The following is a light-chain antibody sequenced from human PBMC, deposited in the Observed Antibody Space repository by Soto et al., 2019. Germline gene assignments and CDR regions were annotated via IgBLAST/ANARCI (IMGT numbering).Light chain of an antibody. J-gene: IGLJ2*01. CDR3: TSCAGSNYRL. V-gene: IGLV2-8*01. Sequence: QSVLTQPPSASGSLGQSVTISCTGTSGDIGTYKYVSWYQHLPGQAPKLIIYDVTDRPSGVPDRFSGSKSGNTASLTVSGLQTDDEADYYCTSCAGSNYRLFGGGTKVTVL. CDR1: SGDIGTYKY. CDR2: DVT.